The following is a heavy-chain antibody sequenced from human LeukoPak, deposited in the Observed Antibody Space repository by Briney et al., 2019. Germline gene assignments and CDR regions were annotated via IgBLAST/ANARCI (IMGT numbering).Heavy chain of an antibody. D-gene: IGHD2-2*01. Sequence: GESLKISCKGSGYSFTSYWIGWVRQMPGKGLEWMGIIYPGDSDTRYSPSFQGQVTISADKSISTAYLQRSSLKASDTAMYYCARSPSPTQNAVVPAEFDYWGQGTLVTVSS. V-gene: IGHV5-51*01. J-gene: IGHJ4*02. CDR2: IYPGDSDT. CDR1: GYSFTSYW. CDR3: ARSPSPTQNAVVPAEFDY.